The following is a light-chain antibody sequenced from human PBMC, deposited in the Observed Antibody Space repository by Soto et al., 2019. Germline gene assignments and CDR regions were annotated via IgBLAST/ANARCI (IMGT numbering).Light chain of an antibody. Sequence: SYELTQPPSVSVAPGKTARITCGGNNIGSKSVHGYQQKPGQAPVLVIYYDSDRPSGIPERFSGSNSGNTATLTISRVEAGDEADYYCQVWDSSSDPRVVFGGGTKLTVL. J-gene: IGLJ2*01. CDR3: QVWDSSSDPRVV. CDR1: NIGSKS. CDR2: YDS. V-gene: IGLV3-21*04.